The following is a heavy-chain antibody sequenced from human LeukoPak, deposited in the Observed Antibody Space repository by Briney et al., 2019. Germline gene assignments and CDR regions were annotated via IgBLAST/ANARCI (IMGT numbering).Heavy chain of an antibody. D-gene: IGHD3-22*01. Sequence: GGSLRLSCATSGFSFTDYYMSWIRQAPGKGLEWVSFINSYSNYTNYADSVKGRFSISRDNAKSSLYLQMNSLRAEDTAVYYCATHYYDSRGYDVGYYFDYWGQGTLVTVSS. CDR1: GFSFTDYY. J-gene: IGHJ4*02. CDR3: ATHYYDSRGYDVGYYFDY. V-gene: IGHV3-11*06. CDR2: INSYSNYT.